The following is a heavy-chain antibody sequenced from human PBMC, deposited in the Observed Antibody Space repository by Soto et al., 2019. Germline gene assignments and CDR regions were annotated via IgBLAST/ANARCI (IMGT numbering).Heavy chain of an antibody. CDR3: ARCVGLKLVVPGDASDKNYFDS. D-gene: IGHD7-27*01. J-gene: IGHJ4*02. Sequence: QVQLPQWGAGLLKPSETLSLTCAVYGGPFRGYYWTWIRQPPGKGLEWIGQISDTGSTNYNPSLKSRVTISVDTSKNQISLKLRSVTAADTAVYYCARCVGLKLVVPGDASDKNYFDSWGQGTLVTVSS. CDR1: GGPFRGYY. CDR2: ISDTGST. V-gene: IGHV4-34*01.